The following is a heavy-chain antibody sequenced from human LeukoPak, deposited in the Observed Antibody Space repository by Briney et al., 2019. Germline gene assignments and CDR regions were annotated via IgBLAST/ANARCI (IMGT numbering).Heavy chain of an antibody. CDR2: ISSNGGST. CDR1: GFTLSSYA. J-gene: IGHJ4*02. CDR3: ARDAGPSYSSSVGRNFNEQSMGGGLRSMGTYDY. D-gene: IGHD6-13*01. V-gene: IGHV3-64*01. Sequence: GGSLRLSCAASGFTLSSYAMHWVRQAPGKGLEYVSAISSNGGSTYYANSVKGRFTISRDNSKNTLYLQMGSLRAEDMAVYYCARDAGPSYSSSVGRNFNEQSMGGGLRSMGTYDYWGQGTLVTVSS.